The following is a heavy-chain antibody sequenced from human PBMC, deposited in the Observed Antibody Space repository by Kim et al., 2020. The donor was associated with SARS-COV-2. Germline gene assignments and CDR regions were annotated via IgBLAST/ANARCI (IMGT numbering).Heavy chain of an antibody. D-gene: IGHD6-25*01. Sequence: ANNAQKFQGGVTITADKSTSTAYMELSSLRSEDTAVYYCARGGGGYAPDYWGQGTLVTVSS. V-gene: IGHV1-69*04. CDR3: ARGGGGYAPDY. J-gene: IGHJ4*02. CDR2: A.